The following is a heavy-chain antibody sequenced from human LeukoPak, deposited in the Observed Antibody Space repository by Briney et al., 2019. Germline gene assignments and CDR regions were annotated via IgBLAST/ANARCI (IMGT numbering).Heavy chain of an antibody. J-gene: IGHJ3*02. Sequence: GGSLRLSCAASGFTFSSYAMSWVRQAPGKGLEWVSAISGSGGSTYYADSVKGRFTISRDNAKNTLYLQMNSLRAEDTAVYYCARPKWELLSYGAFDIWGQGTMVTVSS. CDR2: ISGSGGST. CDR3: ARPKWELLSYGAFDI. V-gene: IGHV3-23*01. CDR1: GFTFSSYA. D-gene: IGHD1-26*01.